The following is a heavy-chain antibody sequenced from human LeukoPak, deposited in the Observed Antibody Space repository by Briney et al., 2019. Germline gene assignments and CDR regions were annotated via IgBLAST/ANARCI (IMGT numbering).Heavy chain of an antibody. CDR2: IHTSGNT. CDR3: AGARFARFDY. V-gene: IGHV4-4*07. Sequence: SETLSLTCTVSGGSITNYYWSWIRQPAGKGLEWIGRIHTSGNTDYNPSLKSRVTVSLDTSKNQFSLKLSSVTAADTAVYYCAGARFARFDYWGQGTLVTVSS. D-gene: IGHD3-16*01. CDR1: GGSITNYY. J-gene: IGHJ4*02.